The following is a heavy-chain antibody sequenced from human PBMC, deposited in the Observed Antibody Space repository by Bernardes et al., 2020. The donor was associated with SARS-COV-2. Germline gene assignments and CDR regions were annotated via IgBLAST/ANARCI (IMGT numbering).Heavy chain of an antibody. CDR2: ISGSGGST. V-gene: IGHV3-23*01. CDR1: GFTFSSYA. D-gene: IGHD3-10*01. J-gene: IGHJ4*02. CDR3: AKHTVLLWFGEGYYFDY. Sequence: GGSLRLSCAASGFTFSSYAMSWVRQAPGKGLEWVSAISGSGGSTYYADSVKGRFTISRDNSKNTLYLQMNSLRAEDTAVYYCAKHTVLLWFGEGYYFDYWGQGTLVTVSS.